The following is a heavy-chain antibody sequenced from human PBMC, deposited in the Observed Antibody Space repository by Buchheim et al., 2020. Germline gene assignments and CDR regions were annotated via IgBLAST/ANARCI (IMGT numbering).Heavy chain of an antibody. CDR3: AREQGYCSGGSCYSDYGMDV. Sequence: QVQLVQSGAEVKKPGASVKVSCKASGYTFTGYYMHWVRQAPGQGLEWMGWINPNSGGTNYAQKFQGWVTMPRDTTISTAYMELSRLRSDDTAVYYCAREQGYCSGGSCYSDYGMDVWGQGTT. V-gene: IGHV1-2*04. CDR1: GYTFTGYY. CDR2: INPNSGGT. J-gene: IGHJ6*02. D-gene: IGHD2-15*01.